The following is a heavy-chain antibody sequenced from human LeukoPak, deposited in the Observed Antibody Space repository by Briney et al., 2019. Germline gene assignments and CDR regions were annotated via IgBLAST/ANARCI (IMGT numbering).Heavy chain of an antibody. CDR2: IKTKIDGGTT. CDR1: GFTFSNAW. Sequence: GGSLRLSCGASGFTFSNAWMSWVRQAPGKGLEWVGRIKTKIDGGTTDYAAPVKGRFTISRDDSKNTLYLQMNSLKTEDTAVYYCTTQPWRVDYWGQGTLVTVSS. J-gene: IGHJ4*02. CDR3: TTQPWRVDY. D-gene: IGHD6-19*01. V-gene: IGHV3-15*01.